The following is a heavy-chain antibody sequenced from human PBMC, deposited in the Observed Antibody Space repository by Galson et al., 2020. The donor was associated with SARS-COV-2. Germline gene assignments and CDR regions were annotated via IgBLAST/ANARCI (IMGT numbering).Heavy chain of an antibody. CDR3: ASSFIAVAGGGYGMDV. J-gene: IGHJ6*02. CDR1: GFTFDDYA. D-gene: IGHD6-19*01. V-gene: IGHV3-9*01. CDR2: ISWNSGSI. Sequence: GGSLRLSCAASGFTFDDYAMHWVRQAPGKGLEWVSGISWNSGSIGYADSVKGRFTISRDNAKNSLYLQMNSLRAEDTALYYCASSFIAVAGGGYGMDVWGQGTTVTVSS.